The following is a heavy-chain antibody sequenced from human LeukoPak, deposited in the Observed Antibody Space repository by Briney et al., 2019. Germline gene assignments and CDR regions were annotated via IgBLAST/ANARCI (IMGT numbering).Heavy chain of an antibody. D-gene: IGHD2-2*01. J-gene: IGHJ6*02. CDR3: ARGPPRDIVVVPAAMPAPWGMDV. CDR2: IYYSGST. Sequence: SETLSLTCTVSGGSISSYYWSWIRQPPGKGLEWMGYIYYSGSTNYNPPLKSRVTISVDGSKNHFSLQLSSVTAAETAVYYCARGPPRDIVVVPAAMPAPWGMDVWGQGTTVTVSS. CDR1: GGSISSYY. V-gene: IGHV4-59*01.